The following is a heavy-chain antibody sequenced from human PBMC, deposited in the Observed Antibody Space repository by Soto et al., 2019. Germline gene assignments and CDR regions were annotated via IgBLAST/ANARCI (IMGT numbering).Heavy chain of an antibody. V-gene: IGHV4-38-2*01. CDR2: IYHSGST. CDR3: ARVEMTTVTTIFDY. CDR1: GYSISSGYY. Sequence: SETLSLTCAVSGYSISSGYYWGWIRQPPGKGLEWIGSIYHSGSTYYNPSLKSRVTISVDTSKNQFSLKLSSVTAADTAVYYCARVEMTTVTTIFDYWSQGTLVTVSS. D-gene: IGHD4-17*01. J-gene: IGHJ4*02.